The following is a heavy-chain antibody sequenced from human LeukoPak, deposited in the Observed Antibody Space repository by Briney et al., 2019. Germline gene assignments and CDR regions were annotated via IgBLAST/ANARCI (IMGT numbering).Heavy chain of an antibody. D-gene: IGHD2-8*02. CDR1: GYTFTNYY. V-gene: IGHV1-46*01. CDR2: INPTGTGT. Sequence: ASVRVSCKASGYTFTNYYMHWVRQAPGQGLEWMGLINPTGTGTNYAQKFRGRVTLTRDTSTTTVYMELSSLRSEDTAVYYCAREESGGYFDYWGQGTPVTVSS. CDR3: AREESGGYFDY. J-gene: IGHJ4*02.